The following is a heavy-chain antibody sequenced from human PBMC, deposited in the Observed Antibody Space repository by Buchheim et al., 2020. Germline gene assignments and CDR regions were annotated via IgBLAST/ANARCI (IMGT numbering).Heavy chain of an antibody. CDR1: GFTFSSYA. CDR2: ISGSGGST. J-gene: IGHJ4*02. CDR3: AVDYYDSSGYYSRFGY. D-gene: IGHD3-22*01. V-gene: IGHV3-23*01. Sequence: EVQLLESGGGLVQPGGSLRLSCAASGFTFSSYAMRWVRQAPGKGLEWVSAISGSGGSTYYADSVKGRFTNSRGNSKNTLYLQMNSLRAEDTAVYYCAVDYYDSSGYYSRFGYGGQGTL.